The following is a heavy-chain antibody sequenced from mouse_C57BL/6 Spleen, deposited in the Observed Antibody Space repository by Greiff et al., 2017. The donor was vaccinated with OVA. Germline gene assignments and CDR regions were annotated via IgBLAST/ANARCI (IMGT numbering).Heavy chain of an antibody. D-gene: IGHD1-1*01. CDR1: GYTFNRNW. CDR2: NDASYNAT. Sequence: VQLQQPGAELVRPGSSVKLSCKASGYTFNRNWTHWAPQSPIQFVEFIYSNDASYNATHYNQKFKDKATLTVDKSSSTAYMQLSSLTSEDSAVYYCATLYYYGSRALWYFDVWGTGTTVTVSS. V-gene: IGHV1-52*01. J-gene: IGHJ1*03. CDR3: ATLYYYGSRALWYFDV.